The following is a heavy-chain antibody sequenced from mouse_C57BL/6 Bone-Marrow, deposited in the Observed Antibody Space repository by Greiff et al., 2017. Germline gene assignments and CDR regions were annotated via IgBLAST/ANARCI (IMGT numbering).Heavy chain of an antibody. CDR2: IHPNSGST. V-gene: IGHV1-64*01. CDR3: ARYGNKEDYFDY. CDR1: GYTFTSYW. D-gene: IGHD1-1*01. J-gene: IGHJ2*01. Sequence: QVQLQQSGAELVKPGASVKLSCKASGYTFTSYWMHWVKQRPGQGLEWIGMIHPNSGSTNYNEKFKSKATLTVDKSSSTAYMQLSSLTSEDSAVYYCARYGNKEDYFDYWGQGTTLTVSS.